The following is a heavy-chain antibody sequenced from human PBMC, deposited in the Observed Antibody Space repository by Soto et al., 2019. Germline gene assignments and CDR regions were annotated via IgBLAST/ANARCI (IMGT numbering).Heavy chain of an antibody. D-gene: IGHD6-13*01. Sequence: QVQLQESGPGLVKPSETLSLTCTVSGGSINSYYWTWIRRPPGKGLEWIGYIYYSGNTDYNPSLKSRVTISIDTSKNQFSLKLSSVTAADTPVYYCARGQQLYYYYNMDVWGQGTTVTVSS. CDR3: ARGQQLYYYYNMDV. V-gene: IGHV4-59*01. J-gene: IGHJ6*03. CDR1: GGSINSYY. CDR2: IYYSGNT.